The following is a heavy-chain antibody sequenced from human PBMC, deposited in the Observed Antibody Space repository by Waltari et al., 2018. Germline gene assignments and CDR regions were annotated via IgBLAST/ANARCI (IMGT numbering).Heavy chain of an antibody. CDR3: TRDPLRRYDY. J-gene: IGHJ4*02. V-gene: IGHV3-7*01. D-gene: IGHD3-16*01. Sequence: EVRLVEGGGGFVQPGGSLRLPWVASRFAFSHYWITWVRQAPGQGLEWVASIKEDGSENHYVDSVKGRFTISRDNAENSVNLQMNSLRAEDTAVYYCTRDPLRRYDYWGQGTLVTVSS. CDR2: IKEDGSEN. CDR1: RFAFSHYW.